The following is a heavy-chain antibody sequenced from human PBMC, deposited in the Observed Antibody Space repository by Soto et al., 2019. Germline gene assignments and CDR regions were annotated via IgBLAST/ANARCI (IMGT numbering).Heavy chain of an antibody. CDR1: GFTFKSYA. CDR3: ASIWLDVVVGGSASSWGVSDQ. J-gene: IGHJ4*02. D-gene: IGHD2-15*01. V-gene: IGHV3-30-3*01. Sequence: QVQLVESGGGVVQPGRSLRLSCAASGFTFKSYAMNWVRQAPGKGLEWLSIISYDGSQKYYADSVKGRFSISRDNSKNTLYLQMNNLRAEDTAVYYCASIWLDVVVGGSASSWGVSDQWGEGTVVTVSS. CDR2: ISYDGSQK.